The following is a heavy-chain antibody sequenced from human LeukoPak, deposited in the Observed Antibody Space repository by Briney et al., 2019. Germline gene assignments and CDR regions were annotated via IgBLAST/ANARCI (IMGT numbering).Heavy chain of an antibody. D-gene: IGHD3-10*01. J-gene: IGHJ5*02. Sequence: PSETLSLTCSVSGGSLSSGGYYWSWIRQHPGEGLEYIGHIYYSGSTDYTPSLKSRVTISIDTSKNQFSLKVTSVTAADTAVYYCARAGSYRWFDPWGQGTLVTVSS. CDR1: GGSLSSGGYY. V-gene: IGHV4-31*03. CDR3: ARAGSYRWFDP. CDR2: IYYSGST.